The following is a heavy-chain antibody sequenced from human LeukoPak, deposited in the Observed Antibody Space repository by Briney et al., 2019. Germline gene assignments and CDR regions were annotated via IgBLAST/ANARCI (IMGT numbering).Heavy chain of an antibody. CDR1: GFTFSSYA. D-gene: IGHD2-2*02. CDR3: AKAPVVVPAAIDY. V-gene: IGHV3-23*01. J-gene: IGHJ4*02. Sequence: GGSLRLSCAASGFTFSSYAMSWVRQAPGKGLEWVSAISGSGGSTYYADSMKGRFTISRDNSKNTLYLQMNSLRAEDTAVYYCAKAPVVVPAAIDYWGQGTLVTVSS. CDR2: ISGSGGST.